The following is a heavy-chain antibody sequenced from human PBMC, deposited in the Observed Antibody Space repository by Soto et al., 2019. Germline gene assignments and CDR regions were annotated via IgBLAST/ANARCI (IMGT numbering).Heavy chain of an antibody. D-gene: IGHD5-18*01. Sequence: QVQLQESGPGLVKPSETLSLTCTVSGGSVSSGSYYWNWIRQPPGKGPEWIGYIYYTGSTNYNPPLKSRVTISVDTSKNQFSLKLTSVNAADTAVYSCARAETALDYWGQGTLVSVSS. J-gene: IGHJ4*02. V-gene: IGHV4-61*01. CDR1: GGSVSSGSYY. CDR2: IYYTGST. CDR3: ARAETALDY.